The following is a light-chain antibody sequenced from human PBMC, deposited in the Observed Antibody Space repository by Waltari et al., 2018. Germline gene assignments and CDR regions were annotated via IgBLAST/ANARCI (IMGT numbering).Light chain of an antibody. J-gene: IGLJ2*01. CDR1: NIGSKS. CDR3: QVWDSSSDHLVV. Sequence: SYVLIRPPSASVSSGQTAMITCGGNNIGSKSLHCHQQKPGQAPVLVVYDDRDRPSGIPERFSGSNSGNTATLTISRVEAGDEADYYCQVWDSSSDHLVVFGGGTKLTVL. CDR2: DDR. V-gene: IGLV3-21*02.